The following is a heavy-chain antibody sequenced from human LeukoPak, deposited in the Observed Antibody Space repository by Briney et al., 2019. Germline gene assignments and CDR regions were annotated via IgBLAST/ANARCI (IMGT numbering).Heavy chain of an antibody. CDR1: GFIFSTCG. CDR3: AKKISGSYSECPDY. V-gene: IGHV3-30*18. D-gene: IGHD1-26*01. CDR2: TSSDGSNK. Sequence: PGGSLRLSCAASGFIFSTCGMHWVRQAPGKGLEWVAVTSSDGSNKHYADSVKGRFTISRDNSKNTLYLQMNSLRVEDTAVHYCAKKISGSYSECPDYWGQGTLVTVSS. J-gene: IGHJ4*02.